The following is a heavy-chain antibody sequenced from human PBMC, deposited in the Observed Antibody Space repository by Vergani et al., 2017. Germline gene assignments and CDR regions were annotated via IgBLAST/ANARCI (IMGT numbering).Heavy chain of an antibody. CDR1: GFTFSSYS. J-gene: IGHJ4*02. CDR3: ASFYDYVWGSYGNYFDY. Sequence: EVQLVESGGGLVKPGGSLRLSCAASGFTFSSYSMNWVRQAPGKGLEWVSSISSSSSYIYYADSVKGRSTISIDTAKNSRYLQMNSLRAEDTAVYYCASFYDYVWGSYGNYFDYWGQGTLVTVSS. CDR2: ISSSSSYI. V-gene: IGHV3-21*01. D-gene: IGHD3-16*01.